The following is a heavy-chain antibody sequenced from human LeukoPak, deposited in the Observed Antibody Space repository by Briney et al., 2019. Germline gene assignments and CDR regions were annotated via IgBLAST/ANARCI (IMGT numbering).Heavy chain of an antibody. CDR2: INHSGST. CDR3: ARLSGN. V-gene: IGHV4-34*01. D-gene: IGHD1-14*01. CDR1: GGSFSGYY. J-gene: IGHJ4*02. Sequence: SETLSLTCAVYGGSFSGYYWSWIRQPPGKGLEWIGEINHSGSTNYNPSLKSRVTISVDTSKNQFSLKLSSVTAADTAVYYCARLSGNWGQGTLVTVSS.